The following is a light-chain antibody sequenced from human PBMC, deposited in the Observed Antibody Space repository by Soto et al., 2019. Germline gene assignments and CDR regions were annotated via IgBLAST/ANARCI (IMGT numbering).Light chain of an antibody. CDR2: GAS. CDR1: QSVSTSY. J-gene: IGKJ1*01. Sequence: DIVLTQSPGTLSLSPGDRATLSCRASQSVSTSYLAWYQQKPGQAPRLLIYGASNRATGIPDRFSGSGSGTDYTLTISGLEPEDFAEYYCQQHGNSRVTFGQGTKVEIK. CDR3: QQHGNSRVT. V-gene: IGKV3-20*01.